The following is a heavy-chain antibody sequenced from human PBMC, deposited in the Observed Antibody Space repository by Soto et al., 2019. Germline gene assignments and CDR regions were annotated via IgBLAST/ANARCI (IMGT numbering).Heavy chain of an antibody. J-gene: IGHJ6*02. Sequence: ASVKVSCKASGFTFTSSAVQWVRKASGQRLEWIGWIVVGSGNTNYAQKFQERVTITRDMSTSTAYMELSSLRSEDTAVYYCAADRHYDSSDHSYYYYGMDVWGQGTTVTVSS. V-gene: IGHV1-58*01. CDR2: IVVGSGNT. CDR3: AADRHYDSSDHSYYYYGMDV. CDR1: GFTFTSSA. D-gene: IGHD3-22*01.